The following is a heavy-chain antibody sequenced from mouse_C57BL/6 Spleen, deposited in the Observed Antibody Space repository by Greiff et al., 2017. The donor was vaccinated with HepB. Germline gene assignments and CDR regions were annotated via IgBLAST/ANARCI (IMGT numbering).Heavy chain of an antibody. CDR2: ISYDGSN. CDR1: GYSITSGYY. J-gene: IGHJ2*01. V-gene: IGHV3-6*01. CDR3: ARGEWLRLDY. D-gene: IGHD2-2*01. Sequence: DVHLVESGPGLVKPSQSLSLTCSVTGYSITSGYYWNWIRQFPGNKLEWMGYISYDGSNNYNPSLKNRISITRDTSKNQFFLKLNSVTAEDTATYYCARGEWLRLDYWGQGTTLTVSS.